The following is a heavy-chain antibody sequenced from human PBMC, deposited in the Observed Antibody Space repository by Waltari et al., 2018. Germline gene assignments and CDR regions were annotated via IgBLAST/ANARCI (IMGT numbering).Heavy chain of an antibody. V-gene: IGHV1-2*02. CDR1: GYRFTGSF. D-gene: IGHD2-8*01. CDR2: INPKSGET. Sequence: QVQLVQSGAEVKKPGASVKVSCKASGYRFTGSFIHWVRQAPGQGLEWMGWINPKSGETSYAQNFQGRVTMTRDTSISTVYMDLSRLTSDDTAVFYCARGGLMDCFDSWGQGTLVTVSS. CDR3: ARGGLMDCFDS. J-gene: IGHJ4*02.